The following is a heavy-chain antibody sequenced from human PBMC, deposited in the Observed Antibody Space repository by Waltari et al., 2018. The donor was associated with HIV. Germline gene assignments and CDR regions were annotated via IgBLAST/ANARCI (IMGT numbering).Heavy chain of an antibody. Sequence: EVQLSDSGGGLVQPGGSLKLTCVASGFDFNTFAMNWVRQAPGKGLGLVAVIGGDGTKTFYADSVKGRFTISRDSSKSTLYLQMNSLRAEDTAVYYCAKTKGYDYGFYFDSWGQGTLVSVSS. CDR3: AKTKGYDYGFYFDS. CDR2: IGGDGTKT. V-gene: IGHV3-23*01. CDR1: GFDFNTFA. D-gene: IGHD5-18*01. J-gene: IGHJ4*02.